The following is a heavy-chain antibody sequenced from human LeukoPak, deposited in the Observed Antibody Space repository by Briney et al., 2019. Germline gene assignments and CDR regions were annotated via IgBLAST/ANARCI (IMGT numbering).Heavy chain of an antibody. J-gene: IGHJ4*02. Sequence: ASVKVSCKASGYTFTSYYMHWVRQAPGQGLEWMGIINPSGGSTSYAQKFQGRVTMTRDTSTSTVYMELSSLRSEDTAVYYCAREIVGYCSSTSCYYFDYWGQGTLVTVSS. CDR3: AREIVGYCSSTSCYYFDY. CDR2: INPSGGST. V-gene: IGHV1-46*01. D-gene: IGHD2-2*01. CDR1: GYTFTSYY.